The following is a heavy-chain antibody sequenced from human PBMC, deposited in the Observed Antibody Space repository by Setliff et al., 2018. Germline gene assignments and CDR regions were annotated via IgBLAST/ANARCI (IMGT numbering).Heavy chain of an antibody. J-gene: IGHJ5*02. CDR1: GGSISSYY. D-gene: IGHD3-10*01. CDR2: IYYSGST. V-gene: IGHV4-59*12. Sequence: SETLSLTCTVSGGSISSYYWSWIRQPPGKGLEWIGYIYYSGSTYYNPSLKSRVTISVDTSKNLFSLKLSSVTAADTAVYYCARELYYYGSGSWTFDPWGQGTLVTVSS. CDR3: ARELYYYGSGSWTFDP.